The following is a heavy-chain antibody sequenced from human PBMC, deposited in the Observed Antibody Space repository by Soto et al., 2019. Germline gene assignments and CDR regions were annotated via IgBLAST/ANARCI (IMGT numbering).Heavy chain of an antibody. CDR3: ARRSSSWYFDY. J-gene: IGHJ4*02. D-gene: IGHD6-13*01. V-gene: IGHV3-23*01. Sequence: PGGSLRLSCAASGFTFSSYAMSWVRQAPGKGLEWVSGISGGGGSTYFADSVKGRFTISRDNSKNTLYLHMNSLRAEDTAVYYCARRSSSWYFDYWGQGTLVTVSS. CDR1: GFTFSSYA. CDR2: ISGGGGST.